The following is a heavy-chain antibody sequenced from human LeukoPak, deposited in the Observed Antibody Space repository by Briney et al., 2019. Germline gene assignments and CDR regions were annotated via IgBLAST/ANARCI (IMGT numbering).Heavy chain of an antibody. V-gene: IGHV1-69*13. CDR1: GGTFSSYA. CDR2: IIPIFGTA. Sequence: ASVKVSCKASGGTFSSYAISWVRQAPGQGLEWMGGIIPIFGTANYAQKFQGSVTITADESTSTAYMELSSLRSEDTAVYYCAREVVVAATNWFDPWGQGTLVTVSS. D-gene: IGHD2-15*01. J-gene: IGHJ5*02. CDR3: AREVVVAATNWFDP.